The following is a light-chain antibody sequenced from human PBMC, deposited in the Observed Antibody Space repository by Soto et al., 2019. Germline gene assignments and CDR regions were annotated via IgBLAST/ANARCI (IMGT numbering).Light chain of an antibody. V-gene: IGLV2-14*01. CDR2: VVT. Sequence: SVLTQPASVSGSPGQSITISCTGTSSDVGGYDYVSWYQQHPGKAPKLMIYVVTNRPSGVSNRFSGSKSGNTASLTISGLQAEDEADYYCISYASINTYVFGTGTKVTVL. J-gene: IGLJ1*01. CDR1: SSDVGGYDY. CDR3: ISYASINTYV.